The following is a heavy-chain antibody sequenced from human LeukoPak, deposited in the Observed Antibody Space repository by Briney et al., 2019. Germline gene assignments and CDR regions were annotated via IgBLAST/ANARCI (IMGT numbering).Heavy chain of an antibody. D-gene: IGHD1-26*01. CDR1: GFTFSSYA. Sequence: PGGSLRLSCAASGFTFSSYAMHWVRQAPGKGLEWVAVISYDGSNKYYADSVKGRFTISRDNAKNSLFLQMSSLRAEDTTVYYCARREWGANNTPWPLDIWGQGTMVTVSS. V-gene: IGHV3-30-3*01. CDR3: ARREWGANNTPWPLDI. CDR2: ISYDGSNK. J-gene: IGHJ3*02.